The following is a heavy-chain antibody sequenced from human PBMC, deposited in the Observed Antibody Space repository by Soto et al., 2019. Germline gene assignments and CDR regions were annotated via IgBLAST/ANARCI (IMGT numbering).Heavy chain of an antibody. V-gene: IGHV3-21*01. CDR1: GFTFSSYS. CDR3: QWLYGMDV. J-gene: IGHJ6*02. Sequence: GGSLRLSCAASGFTFSSYSMSWVRQAPGKGLEWLSYISSAGTNKYYADSVKGRFTISRDNAENSLYLQMNSLRVDDTAVYYCQWLYGMDVWGQGTTVTVSS. D-gene: IGHD3-22*01. CDR2: ISSAGTNK.